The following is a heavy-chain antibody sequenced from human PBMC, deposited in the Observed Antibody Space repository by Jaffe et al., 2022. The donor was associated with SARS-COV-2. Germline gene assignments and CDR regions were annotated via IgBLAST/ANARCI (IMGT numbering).Heavy chain of an antibody. J-gene: IGHJ6*02. D-gene: IGHD2-21*02. CDR2: MNPNSGNT. CDR3: ARFPDKEGGGDSTQNYGMDV. Sequence: QVQLVQSGAEVKKPGASVKVSCKASGYTFTSYDINWVRQATGQGLEWMGWMNPNSGNTGYAQKFQGRVTMTRNTSISTAYMELSSLRSEDTAVYYCARFPDKEGGGDSTQNYGMDVWGQGTTVTVSS. CDR1: GYTFTSYD. V-gene: IGHV1-8*01.